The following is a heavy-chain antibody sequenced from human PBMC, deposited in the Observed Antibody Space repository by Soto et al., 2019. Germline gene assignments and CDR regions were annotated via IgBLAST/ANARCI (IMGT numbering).Heavy chain of an antibody. CDR2: ITSGSGYI. J-gene: IGHJ3*01. CDR1: GFTFSIYG. Sequence: EVQLVESGGGLVKPGGSLRLSCAASGFTFSIYGMNWVRQAPGKGLEWVSCITSGSGYIYYADSVKGRFTISRDDAKNSLYLQLNNLKVEDTAVYYCARDQAVVVGNDAFDVWGQGTMVTVSS. CDR3: ARDQAVVVGNDAFDV. V-gene: IGHV3-21*01. D-gene: IGHD2-15*01.